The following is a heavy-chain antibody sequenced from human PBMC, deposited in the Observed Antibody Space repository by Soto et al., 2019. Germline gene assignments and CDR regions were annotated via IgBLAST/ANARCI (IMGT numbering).Heavy chain of an antibody. CDR1: GGSISSGGYY. D-gene: IGHD3-3*01. V-gene: IGHV4-31*03. Sequence: PSETLSLTCTVSGGSISSGGYYWIWILHHPGKGLEWIGYIYYSGSTYYNPSLKSRVTISVDTSKNQFSLKLSSVTAADTAVYYRASSRATIFGVVITYGMDVWGQGTTVTVSS. CDR2: IYYSGST. CDR3: ASSRATIFGVVITYGMDV. J-gene: IGHJ6*02.